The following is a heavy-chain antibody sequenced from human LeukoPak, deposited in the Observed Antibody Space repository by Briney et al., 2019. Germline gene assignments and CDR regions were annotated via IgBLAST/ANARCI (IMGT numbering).Heavy chain of an antibody. CDR1: GYTFTGYY. D-gene: IGHD1-26*01. J-gene: IGHJ6*03. V-gene: IGHV1-2*02. CDR3: ARFIVGAKGLYYMDV. CDR2: INPNSGGT. Sequence: WASVKVSCKASGYTFTGYYMHWVRQAPGQGLEWMGWINPNSGGTNYAQKFQGRVTMTRDTSISTAYMELSRLRSDDTAVYYCARFIVGAKGLYYMDVWGKGTTVTVSS.